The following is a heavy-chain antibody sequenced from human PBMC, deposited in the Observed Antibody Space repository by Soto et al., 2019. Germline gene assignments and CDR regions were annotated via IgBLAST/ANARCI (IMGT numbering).Heavy chain of an antibody. V-gene: IGHV3-23*01. CDR3: AKDRSDDSSGLNDY. CDR2: ISGSGGST. CDR1: GFTFSSYA. Sequence: GGSLRLSCAASGFTFSSYAMSWVRQAPGKGLEWVSAISGSGGSTYYAGSVKGRFTISRDNSKNTLYLQMNSLRAEDTAVYYCAKDRSDDSSGLNDYWGQGTLVTVSS. D-gene: IGHD3-22*01. J-gene: IGHJ4*02.